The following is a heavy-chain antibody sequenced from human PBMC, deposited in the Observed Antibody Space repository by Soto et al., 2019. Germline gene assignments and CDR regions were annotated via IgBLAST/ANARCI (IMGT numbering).Heavy chain of an antibody. CDR3: ARQKTNIAVAFDY. V-gene: IGHV4-39*01. Sequence: QVQLQESGPGLVKPSETLSLTCTVSGGSISRSSFYWGWIRQPPGKGLEWIGNIHYSGTTYYNPSLQSRVSISVDMSKNQFSLRLTSVTAADTAVYYCARQKTNIAVAFDYWGQGTLVSVSS. J-gene: IGHJ4*02. CDR2: IHYSGTT. D-gene: IGHD6-19*01. CDR1: GGSISRSSFY.